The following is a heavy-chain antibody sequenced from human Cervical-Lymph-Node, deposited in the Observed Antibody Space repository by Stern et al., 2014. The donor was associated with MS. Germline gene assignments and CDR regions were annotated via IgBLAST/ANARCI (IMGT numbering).Heavy chain of an antibody. CDR3: ARVRELGMDV. Sequence: QVQLVQSGAEVKKPGSSVKVSCMASGGTFSSYAISWVRQAPGQGLEWMGGIIPILGTANYAQKFQGRVTITADDSTSTAFMELSSLRSEDTAMYYCARVRELGMDVWGQGTTVTVSS. CDR2: IIPILGTA. CDR1: GGTFSSYA. J-gene: IGHJ6*02. V-gene: IGHV1-69*01. D-gene: IGHD1-7*01.